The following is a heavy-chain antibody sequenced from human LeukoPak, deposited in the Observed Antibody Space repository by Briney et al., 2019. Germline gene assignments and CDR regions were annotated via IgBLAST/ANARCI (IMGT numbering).Heavy chain of an antibody. V-gene: IGHV1-2*04. CDR3: ARDRRYFDWSLWY. CDR1: GYTFTGYY. J-gene: IGHJ4*02. CDR2: INPNSGGT. Sequence: GASVKVSCKASGYTFTGYYMHWVRQAPGQGLEWMGWINPNSGGTNYAQKFQGWVTMTRDTSISTAYMELSRLRSDDTAVYYCARDRRYFDWSLWYWGQGTLVTVSS. D-gene: IGHD3-9*01.